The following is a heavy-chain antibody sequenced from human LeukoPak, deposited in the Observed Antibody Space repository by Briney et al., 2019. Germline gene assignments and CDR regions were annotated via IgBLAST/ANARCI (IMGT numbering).Heavy chain of an antibody. V-gene: IGHV3-21*01. CDR3: ARDRFADGYNLGDDAFDI. Sequence: GGSLRLSCAASGFTFSSYSMNWVRQAPGKGLEWVSSISSSSSYIYYADSVKGRFTISRDNAKNSLYLQMNSLRAEDTAVYYCARDRFADGYNLGDDAFDIWGQGTMVTVSS. D-gene: IGHD5-24*01. CDR1: GFTFSSYS. J-gene: IGHJ3*02. CDR2: ISSSSSYI.